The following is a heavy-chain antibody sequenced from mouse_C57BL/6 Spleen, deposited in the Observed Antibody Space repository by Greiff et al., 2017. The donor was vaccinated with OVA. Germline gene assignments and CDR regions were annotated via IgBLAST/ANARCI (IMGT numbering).Heavy chain of an antibody. V-gene: IGHV1-64*01. CDR1: GYTFTSYW. CDR3: ARWGGTTVVYFDY. D-gene: IGHD1-1*01. J-gene: IGHJ2*01. CDR2: IHPNSGST. Sequence: QVQLQQPGAELVKPGASVKLSCKASGYTFTSYWMHWVKQRPGQGLEWIGMIHPNSGSTNYNEKFKSKATLTVDKSSSTAYMQLSSLTSEDSAVYYCARWGGTTVVYFDYWGQGTTLTVSS.